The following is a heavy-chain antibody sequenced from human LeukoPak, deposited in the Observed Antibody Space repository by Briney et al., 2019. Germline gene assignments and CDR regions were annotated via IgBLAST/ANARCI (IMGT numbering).Heavy chain of an antibody. J-gene: IGHJ4*02. CDR3: ASMTTVTLLFDY. Sequence: PSQTLSLTRAVSGGSISSGGYSWSWIRQPPGKGLEWIGYIYHSGSTYYNPSLKSRVTISVDRSKNQFSLKLSSVTAADTAVYYCASMTTVTLLFDYWGQGTLVTVSS. CDR2: IYHSGST. D-gene: IGHD4-17*01. CDR1: GGSISSGGYS. V-gene: IGHV4-30-2*01.